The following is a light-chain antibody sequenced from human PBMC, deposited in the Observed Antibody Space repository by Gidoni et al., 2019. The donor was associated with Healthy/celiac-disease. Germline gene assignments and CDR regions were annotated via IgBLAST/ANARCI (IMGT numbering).Light chain of an antibody. J-gene: IGKJ4*01. V-gene: IGKV1-39*01. CDR2: AAS. CDR3: HHSYSTPPT. CDR1: QSISSY. Sequence: PMNQSPSSLSASVGDRVTITCRASQSISSYLNWYQQKPGKAPKLLIYAASSLQSGVPSRFSGSGSGTDFTLILSSLQPEDLASAYPHHSYSTPPTCGGGTKVEIK.